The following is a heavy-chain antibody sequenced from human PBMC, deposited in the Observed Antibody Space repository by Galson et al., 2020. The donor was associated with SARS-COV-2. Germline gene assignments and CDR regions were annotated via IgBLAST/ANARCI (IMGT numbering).Heavy chain of an antibody. Sequence: SETLSLTCTVSGGSISNYNYYWGWIRQTPGKGLEWIGSIDYTVTTYYNPSLKSRVSISMDTPNNQFFLRLTSVTAADTGVYYCARQFASPGGYYRPYHMDVWGEGATVTVSS. V-gene: IGHV4-39*01. J-gene: IGHJ6*03. CDR3: ARQFASPGGYYRPYHMDV. CDR2: IDYTVTT. D-gene: IGHD3-3*01. CDR1: GGSISNYNYY.